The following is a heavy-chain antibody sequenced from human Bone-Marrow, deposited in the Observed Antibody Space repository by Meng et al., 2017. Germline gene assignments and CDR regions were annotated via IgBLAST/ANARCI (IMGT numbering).Heavy chain of an antibody. CDR3: AKSRRPGYSYGFDY. CDR1: GFTFSNYA. J-gene: IGHJ4*02. V-gene: IGHV3-23*01. D-gene: IGHD5-18*01. Sequence: GESLKISCAASGFTFSNYAMSWVRQAPGKGLEWVSVVTGSGGTIYYADFVTGRFTISRDNSKNTLYLLMKSLRDEDTAVYYCAKSRRPGYSYGFDYWGQGALVTVSS. CDR2: VTGSGGTI.